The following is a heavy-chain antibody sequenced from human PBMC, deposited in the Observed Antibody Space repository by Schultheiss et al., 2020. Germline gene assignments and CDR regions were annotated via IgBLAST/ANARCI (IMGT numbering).Heavy chain of an antibody. CDR3: ANVLLWFGESRGYFQH. CDR2: INHSGST. D-gene: IGHD3-10*01. CDR1: GGSFSGYY. V-gene: IGHV4-34*01. J-gene: IGHJ1*01. Sequence: SETLSLTCAVYGGSFSGYYWSWIRQPPGKGLEWIGEINHSGSTNYNPSLKSRVTISVDTSKNQFSLKLSSVTAADTAVYYCANVLLWFGESRGYFQHWGQGTLVTVSS.